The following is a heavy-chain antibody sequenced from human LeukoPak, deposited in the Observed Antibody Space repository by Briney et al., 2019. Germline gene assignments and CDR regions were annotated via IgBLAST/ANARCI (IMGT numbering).Heavy chain of an antibody. CDR2: ISYDGSNK. V-gene: IGHV3-30-3*01. J-gene: IGHJ6*02. CDR1: GFTFSSYA. D-gene: IGHD3-22*01. Sequence: GGSLRLSCAASGFTFSSYAMHWVRQAPGKGLEWVAVISYDGSNKYYADSVKGRFTISRDNSKNTLYLQMNSLRAEDTVVYYCATDREDYYDSSGYYYYYGMDVWGQGTTVTVSS. CDR3: ATDREDYYDSSGYYYYYGMDV.